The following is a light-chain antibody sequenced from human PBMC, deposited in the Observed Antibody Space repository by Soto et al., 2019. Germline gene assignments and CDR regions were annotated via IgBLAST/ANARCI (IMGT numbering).Light chain of an antibody. CDR2: DVS. Sequence: EIVLTQSPGTLSLSPEERATLSCRASQSVSSSYIAWYQKKPGQAPRLLIYDVSSRAPGIPDRFSGSGSGTDFTLTISRLEPEDFAVYYCQQSGSSPPYTFGQGTKLQIK. CDR1: QSVSSSY. J-gene: IGKJ2*01. CDR3: QQSGSSPPYT. V-gene: IGKV3-20*01.